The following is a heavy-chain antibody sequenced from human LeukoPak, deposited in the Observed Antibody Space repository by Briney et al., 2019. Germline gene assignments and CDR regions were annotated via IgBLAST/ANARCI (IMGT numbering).Heavy chain of an antibody. V-gene: IGHV1-69*04. D-gene: IGHD2-15*01. CDR2: IIPILGIA. CDR1: GGTFSSYA. J-gene: IGHJ4*02. CDR3: ATQGVAVLRGSYFDY. Sequence: GSSVKVSCKASGGTFSSYAISWVRQAPGLGLEWMGSIIPILGIANYAQKFQGRVTITADKSTSTAYMELSSLRSEDTAVYYCATQGVAVLRGSYFDYWGQGTLVTVSS.